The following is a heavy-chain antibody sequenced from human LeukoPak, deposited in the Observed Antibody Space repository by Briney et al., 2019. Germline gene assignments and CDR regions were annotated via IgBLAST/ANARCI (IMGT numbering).Heavy chain of an antibody. V-gene: IGHV3-30*18. J-gene: IGHJ4*02. D-gene: IGHD3-3*01. Sequence: PGGSLRLSCAASGFTFSSYGMHWVRQAPGKGLEWVAVISYDGSNKYYADSVKGRFTISRDNSKNTLYLQMNSLRAEDTAVYYCAKDRRLRFLEPIDYWGQGTLVTVSS. CDR3: AKDRRLRFLEPIDY. CDR2: ISYDGSNK. CDR1: GFTFSSYG.